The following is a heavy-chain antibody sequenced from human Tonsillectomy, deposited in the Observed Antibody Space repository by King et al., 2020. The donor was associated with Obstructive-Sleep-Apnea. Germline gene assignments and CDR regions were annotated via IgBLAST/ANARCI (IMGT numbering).Heavy chain of an antibody. CDR3: ARHLPEKRGIDY. V-gene: IGHV3-30-3*01. CDR1: GFTFSTYA. J-gene: IGHJ4*02. Sequence: VQLVESGGGVVQPGRSLRLSCAASGFTFSTYAINWVRRAPGKGLEWGALISADVNNKYYADSVKGRFTTSSDNSKNTLYLQMNSLRTEDTATYYCARHLPEKRGIDYWGQGTLVTVSS. D-gene: IGHD3-10*01. CDR2: ISADVNNK.